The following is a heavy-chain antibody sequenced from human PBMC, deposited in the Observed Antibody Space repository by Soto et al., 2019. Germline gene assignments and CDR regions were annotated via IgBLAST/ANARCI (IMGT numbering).Heavy chain of an antibody. V-gene: IGHV1-8*01. J-gene: IGHJ5*02. Sequence: QVQLVQSGAEVKKPGASVKVSCKASGYTFTSYDINWVRQATGPGLEWMGWMNPNSGNTGSAQKLQGRVTMTRNTSINTPYMELSSLKSEYTAVYYCARGPHDFWSGYSFHWFDPWGQGTLVTVSS. CDR2: MNPNSGNT. CDR3: ARGPHDFWSGYSFHWFDP. CDR1: GYTFTSYD. D-gene: IGHD3-3*01.